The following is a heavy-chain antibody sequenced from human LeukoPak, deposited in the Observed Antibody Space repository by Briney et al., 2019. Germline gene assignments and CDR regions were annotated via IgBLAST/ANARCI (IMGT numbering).Heavy chain of an antibody. CDR3: ARGTIIAPGIDY. D-gene: IGHD2-2*01. V-gene: IGHV3-74*03. Sequence: PGGSLRLSCAASGFTFSSHWMHWVRQAPGKGLVWVSNINGDGSNTVYADSVKGRFTISRDNAKNTVYLQMNSLTVEDTAVYYCARGTIIAPGIDYWGQGTLVTASS. CDR2: INGDGSNT. J-gene: IGHJ4*02. CDR1: GFTFSSHW.